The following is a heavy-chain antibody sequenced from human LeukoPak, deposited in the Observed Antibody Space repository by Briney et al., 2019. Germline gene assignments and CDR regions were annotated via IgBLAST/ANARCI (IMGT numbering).Heavy chain of an antibody. Sequence: GGSLRLSCAASEFTFSSYWMSWVRQAPGKGLEWVANIKQDGGQIYYLESVKGRFTVSRDNAKNSLYLQMNSLRAEDTAVYYCARDLGSSSWSPIYWGQGTLVTVSS. V-gene: IGHV3-7*01. CDR3: ARDLGSSSWSPIY. D-gene: IGHD6-13*01. CDR2: IKQDGGQI. CDR1: EFTFSSYW. J-gene: IGHJ4*02.